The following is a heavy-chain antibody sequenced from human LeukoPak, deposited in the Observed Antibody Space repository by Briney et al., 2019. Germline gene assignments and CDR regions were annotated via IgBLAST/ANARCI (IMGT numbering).Heavy chain of an antibody. CDR3: ARETTYYYDSSGYSYYYYYGMDV. Sequence: PGGSLRLSCAASGFTFGDYWMTWVRQAPRKGLEWVANIKQDGSEKYYVDSVKGRFTISRDNAKNSLYLQMNSLRAEDTAVYYCARETTYYYDSSGYSYYYYYGMDVWGQGTTVTVSS. V-gene: IGHV3-7*01. J-gene: IGHJ6*02. CDR1: GFTFGDYW. CDR2: IKQDGSEK. D-gene: IGHD3-22*01.